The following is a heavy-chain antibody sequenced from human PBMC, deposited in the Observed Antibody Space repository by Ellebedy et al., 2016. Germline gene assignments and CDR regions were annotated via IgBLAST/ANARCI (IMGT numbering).Heavy chain of an antibody. J-gene: IGHJ4*02. CDR2: MNPDGTIT. D-gene: IGHD5-24*01. CDR3: ARDQQWGDGYSYY. CDR1: GFTFRSYW. V-gene: IGHV3-74*01. Sequence: GESLKISXAASGFTFRSYWMHWVRQAPGKGLVWVSRMNPDGTITAYADSVRGRFTISRDNAKNTLYLQMNSLRAEDTAVYYCARDQQWGDGYSYYWGQGTLVTVSS.